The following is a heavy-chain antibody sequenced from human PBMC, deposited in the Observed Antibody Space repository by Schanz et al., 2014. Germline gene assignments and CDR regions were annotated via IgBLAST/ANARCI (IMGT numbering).Heavy chain of an antibody. CDR2: ISDYNGKT. D-gene: IGHD3-10*01. CDR1: GGTFSSDT. J-gene: IGHJ6*02. CDR3: ARHRFGVFYYGLDV. V-gene: IGHV1-18*01. Sequence: QVHLVQSGAEVKKPGSSVKVSCKASGGTFSSDTFSWVRQAPGQGLEWMGWISDYNGKTNYAQKFQDRVIMSTDRSSSTAYLELRSLTSNDSAIYYCARHRFGVFYYGLDVWGQGTTILVSS.